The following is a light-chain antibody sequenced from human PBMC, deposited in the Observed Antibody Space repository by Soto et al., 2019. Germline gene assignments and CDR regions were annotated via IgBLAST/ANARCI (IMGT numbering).Light chain of an antibody. Sequence: EIVLTQSPGTLSLSPGERATLSCRASQSVSSSYLAWYQQKPGQAPRLLIYGASSRATGIPDRFSGSGSGKDFPLTISRLEPEDFAVYYCQQLGTFGQGTRLEIK. V-gene: IGKV3-20*01. CDR2: GAS. J-gene: IGKJ5*01. CDR3: QQLGT. CDR1: QSVSSSY.